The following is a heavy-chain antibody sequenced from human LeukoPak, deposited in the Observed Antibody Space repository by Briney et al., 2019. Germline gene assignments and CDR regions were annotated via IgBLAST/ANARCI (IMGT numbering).Heavy chain of an antibody. V-gene: IGHV1-8*01. J-gene: IGHJ6*02. CDR2: MNPHSGNT. D-gene: IGHD3-3*01. Sequence: ASVKVSCKASGYTFTSYDINWVRQATGQGLEWMGWMNPHSGNTGYAQKFQGRVTMTRNTSISTAYMELSSLRSEDTAVYYCARGRRQTYDFWSGYYYYYYGMDVWGQGTTVTVSS. CDR3: ARGRRQTYDFWSGYYYYYYGMDV. CDR1: GYTFTSYD.